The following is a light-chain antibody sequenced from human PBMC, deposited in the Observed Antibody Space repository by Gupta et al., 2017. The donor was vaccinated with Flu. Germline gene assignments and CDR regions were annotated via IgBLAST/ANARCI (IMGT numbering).Light chain of an antibody. CDR3: GTWDSSSLSGV. J-gene: IGLJ2*01. Sequence: QSVLTQPPSVSAAPGQKVTISCSGSSSNIGNNYVSWYQQLPGTAPKLLIYDNDKRPSGIPDRFSASKSGTSATLGIAGLQTGDEADYYCGTWDSSSLSGVFGGGTKLTVL. CDR2: DND. CDR1: SSNIGNNY. V-gene: IGLV1-51*01.